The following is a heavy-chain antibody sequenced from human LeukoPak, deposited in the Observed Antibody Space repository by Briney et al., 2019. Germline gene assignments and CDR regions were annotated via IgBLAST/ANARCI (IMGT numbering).Heavy chain of an antibody. CDR3: ARDLAYSRLDY. Sequence: GGFLRLSCAVSGRTFGSSWRDWVRQAPGKGLEWVASINPDGNKKYSADSVKGRFTISRDNAENSLYLQMNSLRVEDTAFYYCARDLAYSRLDYWGQGMLVTVSS. V-gene: IGHV3-7*01. CDR1: GRTFGSSW. CDR2: INPDGNKK. J-gene: IGHJ4*02. D-gene: IGHD5-18*01.